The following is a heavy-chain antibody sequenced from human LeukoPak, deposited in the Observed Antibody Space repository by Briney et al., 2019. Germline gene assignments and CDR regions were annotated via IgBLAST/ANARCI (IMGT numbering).Heavy chain of an antibody. CDR1: GYTFTNYA. CDR3: ASGDFSDVLLRGGFDP. Sequence: ASVKVSCKASGYTFTNYAMHWVRQAPGQTIEWLAWINPANGYTRYSQQFQDRVTVTSDTSATTAYMELSSLRSEDTAVYYCASGDFSDVLLRGGFDPWGQGTLVTVSS. CDR2: INPANGYT. D-gene: IGHD3-10*01. J-gene: IGHJ5*02. V-gene: IGHV1-3*01.